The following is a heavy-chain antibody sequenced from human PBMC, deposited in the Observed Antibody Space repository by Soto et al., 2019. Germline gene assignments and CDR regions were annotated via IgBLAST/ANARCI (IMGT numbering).Heavy chain of an antibody. Sequence: SETLSLTCAVYGGSFSGYYWSWIRQPPGKGLEWIGEINHSGSTNYNPSLKSRVTISVDTSKNQFSLKLSSVTAADTAAYYCARGGSIAAQSTYYYYGMDVWGQGTTVTVSS. CDR2: INHSGST. J-gene: IGHJ6*02. CDR3: ARGGSIAAQSTYYYYGMDV. D-gene: IGHD6-6*01. V-gene: IGHV4-34*01. CDR1: GGSFSGYY.